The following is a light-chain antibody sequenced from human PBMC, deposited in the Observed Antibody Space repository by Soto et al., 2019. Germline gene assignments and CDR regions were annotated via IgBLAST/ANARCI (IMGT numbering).Light chain of an antibody. CDR3: CSSADSGTFWV. Sequence: QSALTQPASVSGSPGQSITISCTGTSSDVGGYNLVSWYQQHPGKAPKLMIYEVTKRPSGVSNRFSGSKSGNTASLTISGLQAEDEADYYFCSSADSGTFWVFGGGTQLTVL. V-gene: IGLV2-23*02. CDR1: SSDVGGYNL. CDR2: EVT. J-gene: IGLJ3*02.